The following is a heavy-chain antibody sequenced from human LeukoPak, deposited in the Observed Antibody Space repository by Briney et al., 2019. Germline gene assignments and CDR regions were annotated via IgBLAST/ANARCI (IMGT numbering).Heavy chain of an antibody. Sequence: ASVKVSCKASGYTFTGYYMHWVRQAPGQGLEWMGWINPNSGGTNYAQKFQGRVTMTRDTSISTAYMELSRLRSDDTAVYYGARWYYYDSSGYSAFDYWGQGTLVTVSS. CDR2: INPNSGGT. D-gene: IGHD3-22*01. J-gene: IGHJ4*02. CDR3: ARWYYYDSSGYSAFDY. CDR1: GYTFTGYY. V-gene: IGHV1-2*02.